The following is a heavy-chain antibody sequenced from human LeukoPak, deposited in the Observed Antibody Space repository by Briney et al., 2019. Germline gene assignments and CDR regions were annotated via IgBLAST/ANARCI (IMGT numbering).Heavy chain of an antibody. CDR3: ARDYRIRLWTNWFDP. CDR1: GYSISSGYY. Sequence: PSETLSLTCTVSGYSISSGYYWGWIRQPPGKGLEWIGSIYHSGSTYYNPSLKSRVTISVDTSKNQFSLKLSSVTAADTAVYYCARDYRIRLWTNWFDPWGQGTLVTVSS. V-gene: IGHV4-38-2*02. CDR2: IYHSGST. J-gene: IGHJ5*02. D-gene: IGHD5-18*01.